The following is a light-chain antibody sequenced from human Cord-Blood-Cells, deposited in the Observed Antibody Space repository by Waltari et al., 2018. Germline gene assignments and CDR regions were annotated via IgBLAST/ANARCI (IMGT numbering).Light chain of an antibody. V-gene: IGLV2-11*01. CDR1: RSDLAAYHS. CDR3: CSYAGSYV. J-gene: IGLJ1*01. Sequence: QSPLTQPRSVSGSPGQSVTISCPGTRSDLAAYHSVSWYQQHPGKAPKLMIYDVSKRPSGVPDRFSGSKSGNTASLTISGLQAEDEADYYCCSYAGSYVFGTGTKVTVL. CDR2: DVS.